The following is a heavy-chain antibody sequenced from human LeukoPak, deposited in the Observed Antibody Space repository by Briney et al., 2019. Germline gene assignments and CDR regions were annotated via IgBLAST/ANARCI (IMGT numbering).Heavy chain of an antibody. CDR2: ITTSGGST. J-gene: IGHJ4*02. CDR3: AKVAGSSGYYPDF. D-gene: IGHD3-22*01. CDR1: GFTFSSYA. Sequence: GGSLRLSCAASGFTFSSYAMSWVRQAPGKGLEWVSFITTSGGSTSYADSVEGRFTISRDISKNTLYLQMNSLRAEDTAVYYCAKVAGSSGYYPDFWGQGTLVTVSS. V-gene: IGHV3-23*01.